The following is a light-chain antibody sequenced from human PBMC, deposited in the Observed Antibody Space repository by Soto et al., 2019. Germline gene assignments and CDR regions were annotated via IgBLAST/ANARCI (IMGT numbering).Light chain of an antibody. CDR1: HDINSY. Sequence: DVQMTQSPSSLSASVGDRVTITCRARHDINSYLAWYQQKPGNAPKSLIYAASSLQTGVPSRFSGSESGTDFTLTINNLQPEDSATYYCQQYNIYPLTFGGGTKVEIK. J-gene: IGKJ4*01. CDR2: AAS. V-gene: IGKV1D-16*02. CDR3: QQYNIYPLT.